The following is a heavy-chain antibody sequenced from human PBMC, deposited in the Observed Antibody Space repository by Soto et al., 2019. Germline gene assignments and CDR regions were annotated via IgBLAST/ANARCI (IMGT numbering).Heavy chain of an antibody. V-gene: IGHV3-74*01. J-gene: IGHJ4*02. CDR1: GFPFSSYW. Sequence: GGSLRLSCAASGFPFSSYWMHWVRQAPGKGLVWVSRINSDGSSTSYADSVKGRFTISRDNVKNTLYLQMNSLRAEDTAVYYCAGISGSLGFWGQGTLVTVSS. CDR3: AGISGSLGF. D-gene: IGHD3-22*01. CDR2: INSDGSST.